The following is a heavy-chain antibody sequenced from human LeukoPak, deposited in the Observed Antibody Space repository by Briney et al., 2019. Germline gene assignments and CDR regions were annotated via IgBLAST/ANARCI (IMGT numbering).Heavy chain of an antibody. CDR3: AKGTNYCSGGSCYSGYYYYYMDV. CDR2: ISGSGGST. D-gene: IGHD2-15*01. CDR1: GFTFSSYA. Sequence: PGGSLRLSCAASGFTFSSYAMSWVRQAPGKGLEWVSAISGSGGSTYYADSVKGRFTISRDNSKNTLYLQMNSLRAEDTAVYYCAKGTNYCSGGSCYSGYYYYYMDVWGKGTTVTISS. V-gene: IGHV3-23*01. J-gene: IGHJ6*03.